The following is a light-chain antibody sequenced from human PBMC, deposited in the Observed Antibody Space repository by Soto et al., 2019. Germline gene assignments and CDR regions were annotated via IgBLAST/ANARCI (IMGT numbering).Light chain of an antibody. J-gene: IGKJ4*01. CDR1: QSVTNSY. Sequence: EIVMTQSPVTLSVSPGERATLSCRASQSVTNSYLAWYQQKPGQAPRLLIYGASTRATGIPVRFSGSGSGTEFTLTISSLQAEDVAVYYCQQYYSTPLTFGGGTKVDIK. CDR3: QQYYSTPLT. CDR2: GAS. V-gene: IGKV3-15*01.